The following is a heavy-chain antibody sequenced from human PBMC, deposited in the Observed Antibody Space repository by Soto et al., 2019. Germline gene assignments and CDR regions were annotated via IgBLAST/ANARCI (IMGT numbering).Heavy chain of an antibody. D-gene: IGHD1-26*01. J-gene: IGHJ4*02. CDR3: AKKYRGTYPFDY. CDR1: AFTFSSYA. CDR2: IGGSGDGI. V-gene: IGHV3-23*01. Sequence: GGSLRLSCAASAFTFSSYAMAWVRQAPGKGLEWVSSIGGSGDGISYADSVKGRFTISRDNSQNTPYLQMDSLRAEDTAIYYCAKKYRGTYPFDYWGQGTLVTVSS.